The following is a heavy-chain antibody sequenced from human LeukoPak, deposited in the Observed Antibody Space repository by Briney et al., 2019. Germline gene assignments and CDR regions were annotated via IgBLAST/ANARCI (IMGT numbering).Heavy chain of an antibody. V-gene: IGHV3-74*01. J-gene: IGHJ4*02. CDR2: IRSDGSIT. D-gene: IGHD1-26*01. CDR3: ARDGRSGNFDK. CDR1: EFTFSTYW. Sequence: PGGSLRLSCVGSEFTFSTYWMSWVRQAPGKGLAWVSVIRSDGSITTYADSVKGRFTISRDTAKNTLYLQMNSLRAEDTAVYYCARDGRSGNFDKWGQGTLVSVSS.